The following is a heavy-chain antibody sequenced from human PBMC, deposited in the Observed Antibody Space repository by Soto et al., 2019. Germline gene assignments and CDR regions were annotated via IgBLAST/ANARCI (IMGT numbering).Heavy chain of an antibody. J-gene: IGHJ4*02. D-gene: IGHD6-13*01. V-gene: IGHV3-33*07. Sequence: PGGSLRLSCAASGFIFSTYGMYWVRQAPGKGLEWLAVIWYDGSKKYYGDSVEGRFTISRDNSKNTLYLQMNSLRVEDTAVYYCARGIPPDYWGQGTLVTVS. CDR1: GFIFSTYG. CDR2: IWYDGSKK. CDR3: ARGIPPDY.